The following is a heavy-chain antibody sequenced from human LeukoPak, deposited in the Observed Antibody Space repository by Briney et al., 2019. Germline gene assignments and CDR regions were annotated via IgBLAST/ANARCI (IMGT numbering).Heavy chain of an antibody. CDR3: ARDLLYYYDSSGDAFDI. CDR1: GGSISSGDYY. J-gene: IGHJ3*02. D-gene: IGHD3-22*01. CDR2: IYYSGST. V-gene: IGHV4-30-4*08. Sequence: SQTLSLTCTVSGGSISSGDYYLSWIRQPPGKGLEWIGYIYYSGSTYYNPSLKSRVTISVDTSKNQFSLKLSSVTAADTAVYYCARDLLYYYDSSGDAFDIWGQGTMVTVSS.